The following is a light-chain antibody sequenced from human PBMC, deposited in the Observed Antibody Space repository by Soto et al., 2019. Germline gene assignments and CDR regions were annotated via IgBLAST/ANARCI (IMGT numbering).Light chain of an antibody. CDR2: GAS. CDR1: QSVGSN. Sequence: EIVLTQSPATLSLSPGERATPSRRASQSVGSNLAWYQQKPGQAPRLLIFGASSRSTGIPDRFSGSGSGTDFTLTISRLEPEDFAVFYCQHYDSLPITFGQGTRLEIK. CDR3: QHYDSLPIT. V-gene: IGKV3-20*01. J-gene: IGKJ5*01.